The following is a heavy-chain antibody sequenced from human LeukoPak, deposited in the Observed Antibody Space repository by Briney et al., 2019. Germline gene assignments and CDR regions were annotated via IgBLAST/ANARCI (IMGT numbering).Heavy chain of an antibody. Sequence: PGGSLRLSCAASGFTFSSYSMNWVRQAPGKGLEWVSYISSSSSTIYYADSVKGRFTISRDNAKNSLYLQMNSLRAEDTAVYYCARDQNEADIVVVVAASHAFDIWGQGTMVTVSS. CDR2: ISSSSSTI. CDR1: GFTFSSYS. V-gene: IGHV3-48*01. D-gene: IGHD2-15*01. J-gene: IGHJ3*02. CDR3: ARDQNEADIVVVVAASHAFDI.